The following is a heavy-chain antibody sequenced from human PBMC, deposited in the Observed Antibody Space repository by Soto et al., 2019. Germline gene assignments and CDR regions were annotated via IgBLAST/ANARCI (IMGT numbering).Heavy chain of an antibody. D-gene: IGHD1-26*01. J-gene: IGHJ4*02. CDR2: IWSDGSYR. CDR1: GFTFYIYG. Sequence: QVQLVESGGGVVQPGRSLRLSCAASGFTFYIYGMHWVRQAPGKGLEWMAAIWSDGSYRYYADSVKGRFTISRDNSKNTLYLQMDSLRLEDTAVYYCVKDKSSGSQLESWGQGTLVTVSS. V-gene: IGHV3-33*06. CDR3: VKDKSSGSQLES.